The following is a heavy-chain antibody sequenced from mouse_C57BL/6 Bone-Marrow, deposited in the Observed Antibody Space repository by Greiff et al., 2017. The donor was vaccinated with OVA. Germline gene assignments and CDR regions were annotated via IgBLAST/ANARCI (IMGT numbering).Heavy chain of an antibody. V-gene: IGHV5-15*01. CDR1: GFTFSDYG. CDR2: ISNLAYSI. D-gene: IGHD2-3*01. Sequence: DVTLVESGGGLVQPGGSLKLSCAASGFTFSDYGMAWVRQAPRKGPEWVAFISNLAYSIYYADTVTGRFTISRENAKNTLYLEMSSLRSEDTAMYYCARHVGDGYFLYAMDYWGQGTSVTVSS. J-gene: IGHJ4*01. CDR3: ARHVGDGYFLYAMDY.